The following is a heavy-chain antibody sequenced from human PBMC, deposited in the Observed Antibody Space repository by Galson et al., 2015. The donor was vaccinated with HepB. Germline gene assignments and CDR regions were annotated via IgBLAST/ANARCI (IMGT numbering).Heavy chain of an antibody. CDR3: AREERVPQHYYYYYYMDV. D-gene: IGHD1-1*01. CDR1: GDSVSSNSAA. Sequence: CAISGDSVSSNSAAWNWIRQSPSRGLEWLGRTYYRSKWYNDYAVSVKSRITINPDTSKNQFSLQLNSVTPEDTAVYYCAREERVPQHYYYYYYMDVWGKGTTVTVSS. CDR2: TYYRSKWYN. V-gene: IGHV6-1*01. J-gene: IGHJ6*03.